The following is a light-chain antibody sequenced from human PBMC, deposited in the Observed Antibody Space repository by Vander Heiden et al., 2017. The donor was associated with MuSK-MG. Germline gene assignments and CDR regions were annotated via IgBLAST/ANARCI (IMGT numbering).Light chain of an antibody. J-gene: IGKJ2*01. CDR2: DAS. V-gene: IGKV3-11*01. Sequence: IVLTQSPAPLSLSPGERATLSCRASQSVSSYLAWYQQKPGQAPRLLIYDASNRATGIPARFSGSGSGTDFTLTISSLEPEDFAVYYCQQRSNWPPEYTFGQGTKLXIK. CDR1: QSVSSY. CDR3: QQRSNWPPEYT.